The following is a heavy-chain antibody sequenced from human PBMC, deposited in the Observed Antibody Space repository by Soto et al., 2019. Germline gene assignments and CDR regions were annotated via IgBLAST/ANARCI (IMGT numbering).Heavy chain of an antibody. Sequence: QVQLVQSGAEVKKPGSSVKVSCKASGGTFSSYAISWVRQAPGQGLEWMGGIIPIFGTANYAQKFQGRVTITADESTSTADMELSSLRSEDTAVYYCARGIEYSSSSPSWYFDYGGQGTLVTVSS. V-gene: IGHV1-69*01. CDR3: ARGIEYSSSSPSWYFDY. J-gene: IGHJ4*02. CDR2: IIPIFGTA. D-gene: IGHD6-6*01. CDR1: GGTFSSYA.